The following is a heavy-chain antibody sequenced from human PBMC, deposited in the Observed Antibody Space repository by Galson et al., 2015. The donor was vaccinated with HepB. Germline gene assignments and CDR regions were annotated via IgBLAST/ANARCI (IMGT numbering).Heavy chain of an antibody. CDR1: GGTFSSYG. Sequence: SVKVSCKASGGTFSSYGLSWVRQAPGQGLEWMGRIIPTISRVNYAQKFQGRVTITADKSTSTAYMVLSNLRSEDTAVYYCARVLRGHWGQGTLVTVTS. CDR2: IIPTISRV. V-gene: IGHV1-69*04. J-gene: IGHJ4*02. D-gene: IGHD1-14*01. CDR3: ARVLRGH.